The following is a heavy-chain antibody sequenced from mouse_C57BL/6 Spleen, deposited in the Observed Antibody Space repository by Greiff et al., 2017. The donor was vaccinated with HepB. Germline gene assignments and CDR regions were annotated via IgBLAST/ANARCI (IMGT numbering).Heavy chain of an antibody. CDR3: ARCYDGYYYAMDY. D-gene: IGHD2-3*01. CDR1: GYTFTDYY. CDR2: IFPGSGST. J-gene: IGHJ4*01. Sequence: VQLVESGPELVKPGASVKISCKASGYTFTDYYINWVKQRPGQGLEWIGWIFPGSGSTYYNEKFKGKATLTVDKSSSTAYMLLSSLTSEDSAVYFCARCYDGYYYAMDYWGQGTSVTVSS. V-gene: IGHV1-75*01.